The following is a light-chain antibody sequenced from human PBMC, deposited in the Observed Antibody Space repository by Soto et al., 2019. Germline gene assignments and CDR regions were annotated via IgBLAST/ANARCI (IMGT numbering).Light chain of an antibody. CDR1: QSISSW. V-gene: IGKV1-5*03. Sequence: DIQMTQSPSTLSASVGDRVSITLRASQSISSWLAWYQQRPGQAPNLLIYQASTLQSGVPSRFSGSGSGTEFTLTISGLQPDDFATYYCQQYNSYGLTFGGGTKVDIK. J-gene: IGKJ4*01. CDR3: QQYNSYGLT. CDR2: QAS.